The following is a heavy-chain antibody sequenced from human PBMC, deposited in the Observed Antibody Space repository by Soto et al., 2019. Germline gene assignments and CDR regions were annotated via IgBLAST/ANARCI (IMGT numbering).Heavy chain of an antibody. CDR3: SRDYYGPGPD. CDR1: GLTLSRSW. CDR2: IKEDGGKT. J-gene: IGHJ4*02. V-gene: IGHV3-7*04. D-gene: IGHD3-22*01. Sequence: EVQLVESGGGLVQPGGSLRLSCVASGLTLSRSWMSWVRQAPGKGLEWVAKIKEDGGKTYYVDSVKGRFTISRDNAKNSVYLQMNTLRVDDTAVYFFSRDYYGPGPDWGQGTLVIVSS.